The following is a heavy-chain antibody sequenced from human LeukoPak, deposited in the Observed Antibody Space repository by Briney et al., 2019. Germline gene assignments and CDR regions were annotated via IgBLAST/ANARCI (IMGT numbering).Heavy chain of an antibody. V-gene: IGHV3-23*01. CDR3: ARETYVNNAPGVDY. Sequence: PGGSLRLSCAASGFTFSSYAMSWVRQAPGKGLEWVSAISGSATSTYYADSVKGRFTISRDNSKNTLYLQMNSLRAEDTAVYYCARETYVNNAPGVDYWGQGTLVTVPS. J-gene: IGHJ4*02. CDR1: GFTFSSYA. D-gene: IGHD3-10*02. CDR2: ISGSATST.